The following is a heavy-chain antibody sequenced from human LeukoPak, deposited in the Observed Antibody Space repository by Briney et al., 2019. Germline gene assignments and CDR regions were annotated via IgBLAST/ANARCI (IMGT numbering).Heavy chain of an antibody. V-gene: IGHV3-30*18. J-gene: IGHJ4*02. D-gene: IGHD1-26*01. CDR2: ISYDGSNK. CDR3: AKLWEPDY. Sequence: GRSLRLSCAASGFTFSSYGMHWVRQAPGKGLEWVAVISYDGSNKYYADSVKGRFTISRDNSKNTLYLQMNSLRAEDTAVYYCAKLWEPDYWGQGTLVTVSS. CDR1: GFTFSSYG.